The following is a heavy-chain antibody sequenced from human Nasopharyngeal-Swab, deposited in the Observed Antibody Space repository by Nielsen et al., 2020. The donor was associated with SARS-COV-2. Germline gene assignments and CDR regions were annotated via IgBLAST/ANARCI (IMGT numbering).Heavy chain of an antibody. D-gene: IGHD6-6*01. J-gene: IGHJ3*02. V-gene: IGHV7-4-1*02. CDR2: INTNTGNP. Sequence: ASVKVSCKASGYTFTSHAMNWVRQAPGQGLEWMGWINTNTGNPTYAQGFTGRFVFSLDTSVSTAYLQISSLKAEDTAVYYCARAPSPIAARRGDDAFDIWGQGTMVTVSS. CDR1: GYTFTSHA. CDR3: ARAPSPIAARRGDDAFDI.